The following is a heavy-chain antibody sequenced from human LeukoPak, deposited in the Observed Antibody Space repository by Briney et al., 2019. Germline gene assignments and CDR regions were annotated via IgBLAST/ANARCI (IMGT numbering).Heavy chain of an antibody. CDR2: TSVSDDST. V-gene: IGHV3-23*01. D-gene: IGHD6-13*01. J-gene: IGHJ4*02. CDR1: DFTFVSYA. Sequence: PGGSLRLSCAASDFTFVSYAMSWVRQAPGKGLEWVSVTSVSDDSTHYADSVKGRFIISRDNSKNPLYLQMNSLRVLDTPRYHCTKDINTGFSSGWYFAYWGQGTLVTVSS. CDR3: TKDINTGFSSGWYFAY.